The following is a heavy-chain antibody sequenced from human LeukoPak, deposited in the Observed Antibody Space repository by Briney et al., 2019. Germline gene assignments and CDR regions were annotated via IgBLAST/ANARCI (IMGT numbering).Heavy chain of an antibody. Sequence: SETLSLTCTVSGASISGYYWSWIRQPPGKGLEWIGYIYYTGSTNYNPSLKSRVTISVDTSKNQLFLRLTSVTAADTAVYYCARLGYSSSWLAVDYWGQGTLVTVSS. CDR2: IYYTGST. J-gene: IGHJ4*02. CDR3: ARLGYSSSWLAVDY. V-gene: IGHV4-59*08. D-gene: IGHD6-13*01. CDR1: GASISGYY.